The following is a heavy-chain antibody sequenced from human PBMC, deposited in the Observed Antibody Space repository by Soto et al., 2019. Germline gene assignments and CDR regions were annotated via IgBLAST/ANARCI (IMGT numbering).Heavy chain of an antibody. CDR2: ISYDGSNK. J-gene: IGHJ6*02. CDR1: GFTFSSYA. V-gene: IGHV3-30-3*01. D-gene: IGHD6-6*01. CDR3: ARDRAARNDYDYYYGMDV. Sequence: GGALRLSFAAPGFTFSSYAMHWGRPAPGKGLERVAIISYDGSNKYYADSVKGRFTISRDNSKNTLYLQMNSLRVEDTAVYYCARDRAARNDYDYYYGMDVWGQGTTVTVSS.